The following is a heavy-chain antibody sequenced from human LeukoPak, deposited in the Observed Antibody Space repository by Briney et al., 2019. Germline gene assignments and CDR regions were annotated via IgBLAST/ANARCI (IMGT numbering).Heavy chain of an antibody. J-gene: IGHJ6*04. Sequence: SETLSLTCTVSGGSISSYYWSWIRQPPGKGLEWIGYIYTSGSTNYNPSLKSRVTISVDTSKNQFSLKLSSVTAADTAVYYCARQGYSNDVNVWGKGTTVPVSS. V-gene: IGHV4-4*09. CDR1: GGSISSYY. CDR2: IYTSGST. D-gene: IGHD4-11*01. CDR3: ARQGYSNDVNV.